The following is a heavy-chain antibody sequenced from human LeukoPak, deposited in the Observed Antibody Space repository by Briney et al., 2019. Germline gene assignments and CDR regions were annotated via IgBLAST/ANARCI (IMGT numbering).Heavy chain of an antibody. V-gene: IGHV4-34*01. CDR1: GGSFSGYY. CDR2: INHSGST. D-gene: IGHD3-3*01. Sequence: SETQSLTCAVYGGSFSGYYWSWIRQSPGKGLEWIGEINHSGSTNHNPSLKSRVTISVDTSKNQFSLKLSSVTAADTAVYYCARGRGLLRFLEWLKHTDYWGQGTLVTVSS. CDR3: ARGRGLLRFLEWLKHTDY. J-gene: IGHJ4*02.